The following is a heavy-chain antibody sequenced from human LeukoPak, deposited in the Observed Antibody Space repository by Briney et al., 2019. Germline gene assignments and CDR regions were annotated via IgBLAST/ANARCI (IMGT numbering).Heavy chain of an antibody. Sequence: GGSLRLSCAASGFTFSSYSMNWVRQAPGTGLEWVSCFSGSGASTYYADSVKGRFTISRDNSKNTLYLQMNSLRAEDTAVYYCAKFSPTPLLNYYYYGMDVWGQGTTVTVSS. CDR3: AKFSPTPLLNYYYYGMDV. CDR2: FSGSGAST. J-gene: IGHJ6*02. D-gene: IGHD2/OR15-2a*01. V-gene: IGHV3-23*01. CDR1: GFTFSSYS.